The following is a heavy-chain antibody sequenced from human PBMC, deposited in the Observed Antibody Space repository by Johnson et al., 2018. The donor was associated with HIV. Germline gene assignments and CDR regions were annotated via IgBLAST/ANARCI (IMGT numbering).Heavy chain of an antibody. J-gene: IGHJ3*02. V-gene: IGHV3-64*04. D-gene: IGHD1-7*01. CDR1: GFTFSSYA. CDR3: AKWGTITGTTGVFDI. CDR2: ISSNGGST. Sequence: VQLVESGGGLVQPGGSLRLSCAASGFTFSSYAMHWVRQAPGKGLEYVSAISSNGGSTYYADSVKGRFTISRDNSKNTLYLQMNSLRAEDTAVYYCAKWGTITGTTGVFDIWGQGTMVTVSS.